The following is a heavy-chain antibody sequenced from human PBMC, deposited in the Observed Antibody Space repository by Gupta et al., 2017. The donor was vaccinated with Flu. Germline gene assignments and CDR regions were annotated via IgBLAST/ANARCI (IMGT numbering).Heavy chain of an antibody. J-gene: IGHJ4*02. CDR1: GGTFSSYA. CDR2: IIPIFGTA. D-gene: IGHD6-13*01. Sequence: QVQLVQSGAEGKKPGSSVKAYCKASGGTFSSYAISWVRQAPGQWLGWMVGIIPIFGTANSSQCFQGRVTITADESTSTAYMELSSLGSEDTAGYYCARGYRLVQFHFYYWGQGTLVTVAS. V-gene: IGHV1-69*01. CDR3: ARGYRLVQFHFYY.